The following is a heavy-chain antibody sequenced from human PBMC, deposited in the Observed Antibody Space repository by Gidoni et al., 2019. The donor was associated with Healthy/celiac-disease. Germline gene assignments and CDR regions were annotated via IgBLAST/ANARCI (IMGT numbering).Heavy chain of an antibody. V-gene: IGHV5-10-1*03. J-gene: IGHJ6*03. CDR1: GYSFTRYW. Sequence: DVQLVQSGAGVTQPGESLRISCKGSGYSFTRYWISWVRQMPGKGLEWMGRIDPSDSYTNNSPSFQGHVTISADKSISTAYLQWSSLKASDTAMYYCARQTTYYYYYMDVWGKGTTVTVSS. D-gene: IGHD1-7*01. CDR2: IDPSDSYT. CDR3: ARQTTYYYYYMDV.